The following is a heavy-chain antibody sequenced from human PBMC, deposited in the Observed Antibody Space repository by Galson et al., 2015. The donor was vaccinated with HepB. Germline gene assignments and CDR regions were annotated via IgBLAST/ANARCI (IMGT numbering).Heavy chain of an antibody. CDR2: IKQDGSGE. Sequence: LRLSCAASGFPFSDHWMSWVRQAPGKGLEWVANIKQDGSGEYYVDSVKGRFTISRDNAKNSLDLQMNSLRAEDTAVYYCARAFGGVTTNGGYYFDYWGQGTLVTVSS. CDR1: GFPFSDHW. CDR3: ARAFGGVTTNGGYYFDY. J-gene: IGHJ4*02. V-gene: IGHV3-7*03. D-gene: IGHD3-16*01.